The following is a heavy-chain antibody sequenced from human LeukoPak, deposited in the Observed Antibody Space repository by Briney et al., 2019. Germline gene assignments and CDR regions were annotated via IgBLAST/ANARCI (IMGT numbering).Heavy chain of an antibody. CDR3: ARRNDFWSGYYYHWFDP. V-gene: IGHV4-34*01. J-gene: IGHJ5*02. Sequence: PSETLSLTCAVYGGSFSGYYWSWIRQPPGKGLEWIGEINHSGSTNYNPSLKSRVTISVDTSKNQFSLKLSSVTAADTAVYYCARRNDFWSGYYYHWFDPWGQGTLVTVSS. CDR1: GGSFSGYY. CDR2: INHSGST. D-gene: IGHD3-3*01.